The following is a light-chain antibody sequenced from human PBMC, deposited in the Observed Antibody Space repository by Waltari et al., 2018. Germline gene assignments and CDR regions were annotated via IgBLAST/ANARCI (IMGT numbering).Light chain of an antibody. V-gene: IGLV2-8*01. CDR1: SSDVGRFTY. CDR3: SSYAGNNIYV. J-gene: IGLJ1*01. Sequence: QSALTQPPSASGSPGQSVTISCAGTSSDVGRFTYVACFQQHPGKAPKLIIYEVNKRPSGVPDRFSGSKSGDTASLTVSGLQAEDEADYYCSSYAGNNIYVFGTATKVTVL. CDR2: EVN.